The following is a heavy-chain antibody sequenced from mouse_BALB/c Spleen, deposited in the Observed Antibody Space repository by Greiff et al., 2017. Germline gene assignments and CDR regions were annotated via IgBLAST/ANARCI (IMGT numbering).Heavy chain of an antibody. Sequence: QVQLQQSGAELARPGSSVKISCKASGYAFSSYWMNWVKQRPGQGLEWIGQIYPGDGDTNYNGKFKGKATLTADKSSSTAYMQLSSLTSEDSAVYFCARDYYGSSYYFDYWGQGTTLTVSS. J-gene: IGHJ2*01. CDR2: IYPGDGDT. D-gene: IGHD1-1*01. V-gene: IGHV1-80*01. CDR3: ARDYYGSSYYFDY. CDR1: GYAFSSYW.